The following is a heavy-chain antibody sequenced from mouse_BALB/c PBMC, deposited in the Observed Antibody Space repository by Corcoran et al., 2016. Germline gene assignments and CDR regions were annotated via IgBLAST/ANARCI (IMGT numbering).Heavy chain of an antibody. CDR2: INPNNGDT. CDR1: GYTFTDYY. CDR3: ARDCDWYFDV. J-gene: IGHJ1*01. Sequence: EVQLQQSGPELVKPGASVKMSCKASGYTFTDYYIKWVKKSHGKSLEWIGDINPNNGDTGYNQKFKGKATLTVDKSSSTAYMQLNSLTSEDSAVYYCARDCDWYFDVWGAGTTVTVSS. V-gene: IGHV1-26*01.